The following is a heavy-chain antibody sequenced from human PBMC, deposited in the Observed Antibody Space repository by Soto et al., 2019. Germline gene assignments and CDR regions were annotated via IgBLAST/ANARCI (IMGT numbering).Heavy chain of an antibody. J-gene: IGHJ6*02. V-gene: IGHV3-30*18. CDR3: AKDRIYETDYYYGMDV. D-gene: IGHD5-12*01. Sequence: QVQLVESGGGVVQPGRSLRLSCAASGFTFSSYGMHWVRQAPGKGLEWVAVISYDGSKKYYADSVKGRFTISRDNSKNTLYLQMNSLRAEDTAVYYCAKDRIYETDYYYGMDVWGQGTTVTVSS. CDR2: ISYDGSKK. CDR1: GFTFSSYG.